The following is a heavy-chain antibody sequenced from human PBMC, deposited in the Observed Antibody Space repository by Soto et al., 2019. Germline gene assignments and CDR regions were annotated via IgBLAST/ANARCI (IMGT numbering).Heavy chain of an antibody. Sequence: QVQLQESGPGLVKPSETLSLTCTVSGGSVSSGSYYWSWIRQPPGKGLEWIGYIYYSGSTNYNPSLKSRVTISVDTSKNHFSLKLSSVTAADTAVYYCARGLVVVAASRRYYYYGMDVWGQGTTVTVSS. CDR1: GGSVSSGSYY. J-gene: IGHJ6*02. CDR3: ARGLVVVAASRRYYYYGMDV. D-gene: IGHD2-15*01. CDR2: IYYSGST. V-gene: IGHV4-61*03.